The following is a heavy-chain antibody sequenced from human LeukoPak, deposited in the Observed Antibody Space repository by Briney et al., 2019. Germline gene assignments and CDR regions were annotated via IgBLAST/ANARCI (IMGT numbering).Heavy chain of an antibody. CDR1: GFTFSSYA. Sequence: GGSLRLSCAASGFTFSSYAMSWVRQAPGKGVEWVSAISGSGGSPYYADSVKGRFTISRDNSKNTLYLQMNSLRAEDTAVYYCAKDPQTYSSGSLGGQGTLVTVSS. V-gene: IGHV3-23*01. CDR2: ISGSGGSP. J-gene: IGHJ4*02. CDR3: AKDPQTYSSGSL. D-gene: IGHD6-19*01.